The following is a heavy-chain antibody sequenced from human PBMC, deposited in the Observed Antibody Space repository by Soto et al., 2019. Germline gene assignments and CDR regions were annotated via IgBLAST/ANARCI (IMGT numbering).Heavy chain of an antibody. V-gene: IGHV4-31*03. CDR3: ARGGGYCSGGSCYRYYFDY. J-gene: IGHJ4*02. CDR2: IYYSGST. CDR1: GGSISSGGYC. Sequence: SEPLSLTCPVPGGSISSGGYCWSWIRQHPGKGVEWIGYIYYSGSTYYNPSLKSRVTISVDTSKNQFSLKLSSVTAADTAVYYCARGGGYCSGGSCYRYYFDYWGQGTRVTVSS. D-gene: IGHD2-15*01.